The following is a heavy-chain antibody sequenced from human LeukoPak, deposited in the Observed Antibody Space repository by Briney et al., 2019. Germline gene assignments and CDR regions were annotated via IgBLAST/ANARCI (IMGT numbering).Heavy chain of an antibody. D-gene: IGHD4-17*01. CDR2: IGGSGATT. Sequence: GGSLRLSCTASGFTFSAYAMTWVRQAPGKGLNWFSAIGGSGATTYYADSVKGRFTISGDNSKNTVYLQMNSLRAEDTALYYCAKGGVYGDYYFDYWGQGTLVTVSS. CDR1: GFTFSAYA. V-gene: IGHV3-23*01. J-gene: IGHJ4*02. CDR3: AKGGVYGDYYFDY.